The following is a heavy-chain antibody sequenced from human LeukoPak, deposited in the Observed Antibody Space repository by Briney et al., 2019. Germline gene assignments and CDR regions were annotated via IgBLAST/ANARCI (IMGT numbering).Heavy chain of an antibody. CDR3: ARDGTSWNHPDYYYMDV. V-gene: IGHV1-69*13. CDR1: GGTFSSYA. Sequence: SVKVSCKASGGTFSSYAISWVRQAPGQGLEWMGGIIPIFGTANYAQKFQGRVTITADESTSTAYMELSSLRSEDTAVYYCARDGTSWNHPDYYYMDVWGKGTTVTVSS. CDR2: IIPIFGTA. D-gene: IGHD1-14*01. J-gene: IGHJ6*03.